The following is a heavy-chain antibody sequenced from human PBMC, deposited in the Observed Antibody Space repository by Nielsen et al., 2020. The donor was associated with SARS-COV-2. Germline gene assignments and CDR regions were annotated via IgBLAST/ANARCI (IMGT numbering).Heavy chain of an antibody. D-gene: IGHD3/OR15-3a*01. CDR1: GGSVSSGSYY. Sequence: SETLSLTCTVSGGSVSSGSYYWSWIRQPPGKGLEWIGYIYYSGSTNYNPSLKSRVTISVDTSKNQFSLKLSSVTAADTAVYYCARGGLVIMGFDYWGQGTLVTVSS. CDR2: IYYSGST. V-gene: IGHV4-61*01. J-gene: IGHJ4*02. CDR3: ARGGLVIMGFDY.